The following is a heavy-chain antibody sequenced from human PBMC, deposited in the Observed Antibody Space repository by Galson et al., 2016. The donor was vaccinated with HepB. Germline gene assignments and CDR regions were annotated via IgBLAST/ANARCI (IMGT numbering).Heavy chain of an antibody. J-gene: IGHJ3*02. D-gene: IGHD1-26*01. CDR1: GYNFTNYW. V-gene: IGHV5-51*01. CDR3: AGHPGQWDLSTIAAFDI. CDR2: IYPGASDT. Sequence: QSGAEVKKPGESLKISCKDSGYNFTNYWIGWVRQMPGKGLEWMGIIYPGASDTRYSPSFQGQVTISADKSISTAYLQWNSLKASDTAMYYCAGHPGQWDLSTIAAFDIWGQGTMVSVSS.